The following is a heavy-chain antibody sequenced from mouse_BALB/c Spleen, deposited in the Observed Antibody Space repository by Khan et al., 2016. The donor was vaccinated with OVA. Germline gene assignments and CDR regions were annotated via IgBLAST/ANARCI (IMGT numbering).Heavy chain of an antibody. V-gene: IGHV2-9*02. CDR1: GFSFTSYG. Sequence: QVQLQQPGPGLVAPSQSLSITCTVSGFSFTSYGVHWVSQPPGKGLEWLGVIWAGGSTIYNSALMSRLSISKDNSNRQVFIKMNRLQTEDTYKYYCARIEDKWGQGTTLTVSS. CDR3: ARIEDK. CDR2: IWAGGST. J-gene: IGHJ2*01.